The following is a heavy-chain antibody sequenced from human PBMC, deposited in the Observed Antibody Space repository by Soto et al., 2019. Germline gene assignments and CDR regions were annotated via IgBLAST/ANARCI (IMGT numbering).Heavy chain of an antibody. CDR2: ISGNGEVI. CDR3: ARDVDADFRTDFDY. V-gene: IGHV3-11*01. J-gene: IGHJ4*02. CDR1: GFTFSSYW. Sequence: SLRLSCAASGFTFSSYWMSWVRRAPGKGLEWISYISGNGEVIQYAASARGRFTISRDNAENSVYLEMESLRDEDTALYYCARDVDADFRTDFDYWGRGTLVTVSS. D-gene: IGHD4-17*01.